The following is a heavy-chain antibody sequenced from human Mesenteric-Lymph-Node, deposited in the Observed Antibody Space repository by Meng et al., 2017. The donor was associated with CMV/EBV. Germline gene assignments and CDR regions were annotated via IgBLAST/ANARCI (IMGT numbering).Heavy chain of an antibody. V-gene: IGHV3-30-3*01. D-gene: IGHD1-20*01. CDR2: ISYNGSNK. J-gene: IGHJ4*02. CDR1: GFTFSSYA. CDR3: ARARITGTPCPPGY. Sequence: GGSLRLSCAASGFTFSSYAMHWVRQAPGKGLEWVAVISYNGSNKYYADSVKGRFTISRDNSKNTLYLQMNSLRAEDTAVYYCARARITGTPCPPGYWGQGTLVTVSS.